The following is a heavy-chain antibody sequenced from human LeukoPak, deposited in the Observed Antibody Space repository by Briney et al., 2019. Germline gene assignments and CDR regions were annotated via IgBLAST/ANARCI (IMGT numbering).Heavy chain of an antibody. CDR3: AKDRGPVRAEYFQL. Sequence: GRSLRLSCAASGFIFRGYGLHWVRQAPGKGLEWVAVILYDGSDKYYADSVKGRFTISRDNSKNTVSLQMNSLRVEDTAVYYCAKDRGPVRAEYFQLWGQGTLVTVSS. J-gene: IGHJ1*01. D-gene: IGHD3-10*01. V-gene: IGHV3-30*18. CDR1: GFIFRGYG. CDR2: ILYDGSDK.